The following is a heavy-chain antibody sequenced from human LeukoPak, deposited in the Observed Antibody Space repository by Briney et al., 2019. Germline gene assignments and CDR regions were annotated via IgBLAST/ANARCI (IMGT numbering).Heavy chain of an antibody. J-gene: IGHJ4*02. V-gene: IGHV4-59*08. CDR3: ARGRNALGLDY. CDR1: GGSISNNY. CDR2: IYNSGST. Sequence: PSETLSLTCTVSGGSISNNYWSWIRQPPGKGLEWIGHIYNSGSTNYNSSLKSRVTISVDMSKNQFSLRLSSVTAADTAVYYCARGRNALGLDYWGQGTLVTVSS. D-gene: IGHD1-1*01.